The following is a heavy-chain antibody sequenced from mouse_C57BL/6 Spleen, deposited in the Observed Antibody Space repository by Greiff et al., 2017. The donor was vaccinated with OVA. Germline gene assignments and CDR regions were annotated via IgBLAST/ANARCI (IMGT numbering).Heavy chain of an antibody. D-gene: IGHD2-13*01. Sequence: QVHVKQSGAELAKPGASVKLSCKASGYTFTSYWMHWVKQRPGQGLEWIGYINPSSGYTKYNQKFKDKATLTADKSSSTAYMQLSSLTYEDSAVYYCARSDYFYAMDYWGQGTSVTVSS. CDR1: GYTFTSYW. V-gene: IGHV1-7*01. J-gene: IGHJ4*01. CDR2: INPSSGYT. CDR3: ARSDYFYAMDY.